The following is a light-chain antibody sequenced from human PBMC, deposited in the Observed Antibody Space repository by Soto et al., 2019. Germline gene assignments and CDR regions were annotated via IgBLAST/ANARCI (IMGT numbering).Light chain of an antibody. CDR3: QQYGSSPTT. CDR2: GAS. Sequence: EIVLTQSPGTLSLSPGEIATLSCRASQSVTSSYLAWWQQKPGQAPRLLIYGASSRATGIPDRFSGSGSGTDFTLTISRLEPEDFAVYFCQQYGSSPTTFGQGTKVDIK. CDR1: QSVTSSY. V-gene: IGKV3-20*01. J-gene: IGKJ1*01.